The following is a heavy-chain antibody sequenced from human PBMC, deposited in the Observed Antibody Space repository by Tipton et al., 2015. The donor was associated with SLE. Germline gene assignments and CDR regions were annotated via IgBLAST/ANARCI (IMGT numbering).Heavy chain of an antibody. CDR3: ARLLDTFDY. D-gene: IGHD5-18*01. Sequence: TLSLTCAVYGGSISSRNWWSWIRQPPGKGLEWIGGFVYSGSTSHDPSLNPSLKGRVTMSVDTSKNQFSLKLSSMTAADTAVYYCARLLDTFDYWGRGVLVTVSS. V-gene: IGHV4-4*02. CDR1: GGSISSRNW. J-gene: IGHJ4*02. CDR2: FVYSGST.